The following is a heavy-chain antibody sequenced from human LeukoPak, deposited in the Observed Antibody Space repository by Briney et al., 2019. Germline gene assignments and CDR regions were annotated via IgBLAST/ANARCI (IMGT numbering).Heavy chain of an antibody. D-gene: IGHD3-16*01. Sequence: ASVKVSCKAYGYKFTDYYMHWVRQAPGQGPEWMGRINPQGGDTKYAQKFEGRVTMTRDTSISTAYMELTSLRSDDTAFYFCAKDPNTNYYDLYYFDYWGQGTLVTVSS. CDR1: GYKFTDYY. CDR3: AKDPNTNYYDLYYFDY. CDR2: INPQGGDT. J-gene: IGHJ4*02. V-gene: IGHV1-2*06.